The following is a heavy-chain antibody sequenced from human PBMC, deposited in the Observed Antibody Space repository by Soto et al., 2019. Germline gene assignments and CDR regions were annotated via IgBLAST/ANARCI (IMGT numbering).Heavy chain of an antibody. CDR2: IYYSGST. CDR1: GGSISGYY. Sequence: SETLSLTCTVSGGSISGYYWSWIRQPPGKGLEWIGYIYYSGSTSYNPSLKSRLTISVDTSKNQFSLRLTSVTAADTAVYYCAKYRNYYDRSGSHRIFDYWGQGTLVTVSS. J-gene: IGHJ4*02. CDR3: AKYRNYYDRSGSHRIFDY. D-gene: IGHD3-22*01. V-gene: IGHV4-59*01.